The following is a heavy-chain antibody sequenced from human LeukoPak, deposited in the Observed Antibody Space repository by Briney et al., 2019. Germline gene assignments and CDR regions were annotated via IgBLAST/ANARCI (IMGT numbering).Heavy chain of an antibody. J-gene: IGHJ3*02. V-gene: IGHV1-46*01. Sequence: GASVKVSRKAFGYTFTRYYMHWVRQAPGQGPEWMGVISPSGGSTTYAQKFQGRVTLTRDMSTSTDYLELSSLRSEDTAVYFCARVRDGYNDAFDIWGQGTMVTVS. CDR3: ARVRDGYNDAFDI. D-gene: IGHD5-24*01. CDR2: ISPSGGST. CDR1: GYTFTRYY.